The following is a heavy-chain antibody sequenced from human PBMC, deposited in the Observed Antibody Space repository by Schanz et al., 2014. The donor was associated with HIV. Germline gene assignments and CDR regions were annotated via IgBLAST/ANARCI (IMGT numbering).Heavy chain of an antibody. CDR3: ARAWYHYGSGSYYRNYGMDV. CDR2: IIPIFGTA. CDR1: GGTFSIYA. Sequence: QVQLVQSGAEVKKPGSSVKVSCKASGGTFSIYAISWVRQAPGQGLEWMGGIIPIFGTANSAQRFQGRVTITADKSTSTAYMELSSLRSEDTAVYYCARAWYHYGSGSYYRNYGMDVWGQGTTVTVS. J-gene: IGHJ6*02. V-gene: IGHV1-69*06. D-gene: IGHD3-10*01.